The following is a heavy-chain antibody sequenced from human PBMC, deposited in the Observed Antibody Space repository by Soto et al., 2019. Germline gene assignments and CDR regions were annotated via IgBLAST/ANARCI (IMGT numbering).Heavy chain of an antibody. D-gene: IGHD3-10*01. CDR2: ISGSGGST. CDR1: GFTFSSYA. CDR3: AKDLTVDRALGAVDY. Sequence: PGGSLRLSCAASGFTFSSYAMSWVRQAPGKGLEWVSAISGSGGSTYYADSVKGRFTISRDNSKNTLYLQMNSLRAEDTAVYYCAKDLTVDRALGAVDYWGQGTLVTVSS. J-gene: IGHJ4*02. V-gene: IGHV3-23*01.